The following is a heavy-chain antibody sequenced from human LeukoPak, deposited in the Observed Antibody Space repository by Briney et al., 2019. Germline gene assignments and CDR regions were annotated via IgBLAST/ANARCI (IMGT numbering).Heavy chain of an antibody. CDR3: ARGHLRLDY. V-gene: IGHV5-51*01. Sequence: GESLKISCKGSRNTFTNYWIGWVRQLPGKGLEWMGIIFPGDSETRYSPSFQGQVTMSVDKSISTAYLQWSSLKASDTAMYYCARGHLRLDYWGQGTLVTVSS. CDR1: RNTFTNYW. J-gene: IGHJ4*02. CDR2: IFPGDSET. D-gene: IGHD3-10*01.